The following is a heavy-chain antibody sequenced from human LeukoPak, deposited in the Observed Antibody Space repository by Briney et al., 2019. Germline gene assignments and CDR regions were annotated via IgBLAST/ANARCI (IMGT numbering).Heavy chain of an antibody. D-gene: IGHD1-26*01. V-gene: IGHV4-59*01. CDR2: IYYSGST. CDR3: AREVGSYYYFDY. Sequence: SETLSLTCAVYGGSFSGYYWSWIRQPPGKGLEWIGYIYYSGSTNYNPSLKSRVTISVDTSKNQFSLKLSSVTAADTAVYYCAREVGSYYYFDYWGQGTLVTVSS. CDR1: GGSFSGYY. J-gene: IGHJ4*02.